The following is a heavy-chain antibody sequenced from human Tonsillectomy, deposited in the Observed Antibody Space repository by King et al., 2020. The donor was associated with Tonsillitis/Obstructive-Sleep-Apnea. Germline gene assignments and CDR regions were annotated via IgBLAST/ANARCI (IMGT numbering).Heavy chain of an antibody. CDR3: ARGIQGYCSGGSCPGYFQH. Sequence: QLQESGPGLVKPSETLSLTCTVSGGSVNSGGYYWSWIRQPPGKGLEWIGYIYYSGSTNYNPSLKSRVTISLDTSKNQFSLKLSSVTAADTAVYYCARGIQGYCSGGSCPGYFQHWGQGTLATVSS. D-gene: IGHD2-15*01. CDR1: GGSVNSGGYY. CDR2: IYYSGST. J-gene: IGHJ1*01. V-gene: IGHV4-61*08.